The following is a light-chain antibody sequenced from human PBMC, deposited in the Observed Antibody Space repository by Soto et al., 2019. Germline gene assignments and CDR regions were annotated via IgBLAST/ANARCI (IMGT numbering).Light chain of an antibody. CDR1: SSNIGTNA. J-gene: IGLJ1*01. CDR3: AAWDDSLNGQV. CDR2: NNN. Sequence: QSVLTQPPSASGTPGQRVTISCSGGSSNIGTNAVNWYQQLPGTAPKLLIYNNNQRPSGVPDRFSGSKSGTSASLAIRGLQSEDEAEYDCAAWDDSLNGQVFGTGTKATVL. V-gene: IGLV1-44*01.